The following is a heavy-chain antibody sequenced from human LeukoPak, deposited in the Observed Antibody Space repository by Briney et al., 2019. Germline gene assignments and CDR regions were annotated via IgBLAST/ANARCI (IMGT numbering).Heavy chain of an antibody. Sequence: PSETLSLTCTVSGGSISSSSYYWGWIRQPPGKGLEWIGSIYYSGSTYYNPSLKSRVTISVDTSKNQFSLKLGSVTAADTAVYYCARDGPYYYDSSGYYDAFDIWGQGTMVTVSS. V-gene: IGHV4-39*07. CDR1: GGSISSSSYY. CDR3: ARDGPYYYDSSGYYDAFDI. D-gene: IGHD3-22*01. J-gene: IGHJ3*02. CDR2: IYYSGST.